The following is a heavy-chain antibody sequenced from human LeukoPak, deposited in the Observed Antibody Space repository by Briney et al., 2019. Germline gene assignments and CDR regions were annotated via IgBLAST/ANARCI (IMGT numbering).Heavy chain of an antibody. V-gene: IGHV3-30*03. D-gene: IGHD3-9*01. J-gene: IGHJ4*02. CDR2: ISYDGSNK. Sequence: GGSLRLSCAASGFTFSTYGMSWVRQAPGKGLEWVAVISYDGSNKYYADSVKGRFTVSRDNSKNTLYLQMNSLRAEDTAVYYCARAPGAPLRYFDWLALDYWGQGTLVTVSS. CDR3: ARAPGAPLRYFDWLALDY. CDR1: GFTFSTYG.